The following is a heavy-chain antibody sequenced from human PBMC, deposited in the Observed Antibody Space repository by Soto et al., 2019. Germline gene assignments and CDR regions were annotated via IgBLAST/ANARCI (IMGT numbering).Heavy chain of an antibody. CDR1: GFMFSDYA. V-gene: IGHV3-23*01. Sequence: GGSLILSCAASGFMFSDYAMTWARQAPGKELEWVSGLLRPGRSTYYAASVKGRFTISRDDAKKSFYLQMNSLRDEDTRIYDCATRDVYNPALDYWGRGALVTVTS. CDR3: ATRDVYNPALDY. CDR2: LLRPGRST. J-gene: IGHJ4*02. D-gene: IGHD1-1*01.